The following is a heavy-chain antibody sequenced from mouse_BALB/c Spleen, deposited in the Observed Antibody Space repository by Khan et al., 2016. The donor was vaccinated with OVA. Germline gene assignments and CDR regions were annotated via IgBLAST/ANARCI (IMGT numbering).Heavy chain of an antibody. CDR2: ISSTCSYT. CDR1: GFAFNSYD. J-gene: IGHJ3*01. CDR3: TRPSCYGIPWFTY. Sequence: EVELVESGGGLVKPGGSLKLSCEGSGFAFNSYDMPWVRQTPEKRLEWVATISSTCSYTHYPHSVKGRFTISRDTGKNSLYLQMSSLRSEDTALYYCTRPSCYGIPWFTYWGQGTLVTVSA. V-gene: IGHV5-9*02. D-gene: IGHD2-10*01.